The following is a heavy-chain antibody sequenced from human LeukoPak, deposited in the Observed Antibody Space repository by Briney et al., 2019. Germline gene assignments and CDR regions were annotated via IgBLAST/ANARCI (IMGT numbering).Heavy chain of an antibody. CDR1: GGSFSGYY. J-gene: IGHJ4*02. CDR2: INHSGST. V-gene: IGHV4-34*01. D-gene: IGHD2-2*01. CDR3: AXXXXXPAIGAPTDY. Sequence: SETLSLTCAVYGGSFSGYYWSWIRQPPGKGLEWIGEINHSGSTNYNPSLKGRVTISVDTSKNQFSLKLSSVTAADTAVYYCAXXXXXPAIGAPTDYWGQGTLVTVSS.